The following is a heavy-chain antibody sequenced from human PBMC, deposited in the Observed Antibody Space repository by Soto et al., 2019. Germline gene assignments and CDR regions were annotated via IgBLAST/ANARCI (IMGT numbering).Heavy chain of an antibody. D-gene: IGHD3-3*01. Sequence: EVQLVESGGGLVQPGGSLRLSCAASGFTFSSFDMHWVRQPTGKGLEWVSAIGTAGDTYYPGSVKGRFTISRDNAKNSLHLQMNSLRAGDTAVYYCAREAMVFGKAFDVWGQGTMVTVSS. CDR3: AREAMVFGKAFDV. V-gene: IGHV3-13*01. CDR1: GFTFSSFD. J-gene: IGHJ3*01. CDR2: IGTAGDT.